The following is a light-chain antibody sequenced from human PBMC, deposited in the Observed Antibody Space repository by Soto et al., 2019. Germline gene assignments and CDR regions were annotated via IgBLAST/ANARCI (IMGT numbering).Light chain of an antibody. J-gene: IGKJ1*01. CDR1: QSVSNNY. Sequence: IVLTHSPCTLCLYPCERATLSCMASQSVSNNYLAWYQQKPGQAPRLLIYGAFNRATGIPARFSGSGSGTDFTLTISSLEPEDCAVYYCQPYGSSGTFGQGAKVDIK. CDR3: QPYGSSGT. CDR2: GAF. V-gene: IGKV3-20*01.